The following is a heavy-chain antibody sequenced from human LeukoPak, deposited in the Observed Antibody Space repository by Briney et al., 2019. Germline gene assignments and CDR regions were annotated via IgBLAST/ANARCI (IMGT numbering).Heavy chain of an antibody. CDR1: GFTVSSNY. Sequence: GGSLRLSCAASGFTVSSNYMNWVRQAPGKGLEWVSTIYTYADTTYADSVKGRFTISRDNFKNTLYLQMNSLRAEDTAVYYCARDERGVRGAMDVWGKGTTVTVSS. V-gene: IGHV3-53*01. CDR3: ARDERGVRGAMDV. D-gene: IGHD3-10*01. CDR2: IYTYADT. J-gene: IGHJ6*03.